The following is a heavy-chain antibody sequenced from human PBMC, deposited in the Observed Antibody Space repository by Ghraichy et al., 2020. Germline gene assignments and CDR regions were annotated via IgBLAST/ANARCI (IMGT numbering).Heavy chain of an antibody. CDR2: IYYSGST. CDR1: GGSISSSSYY. CDR3: ASEWFGELLQLDY. J-gene: IGHJ4*02. Sequence: SETLSLTCTVSGGSISSSSYYWGWIRQPPGKGLEWIGSIYYSGSTYYNPSLKSRVTISVDTSKNQFSLKLSSVTAADTAVYYCASEWFGELLQLDYWGQGTLVTVSS. V-gene: IGHV4-39*01. D-gene: IGHD3-10*01.